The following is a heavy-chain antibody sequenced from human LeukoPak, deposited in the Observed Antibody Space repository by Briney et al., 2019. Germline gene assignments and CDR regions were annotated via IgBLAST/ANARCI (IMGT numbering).Heavy chain of an antibody. V-gene: IGHV3-7*03. CDR3: ARRNAMDV. CDR2: INRDGSER. J-gene: IGHJ6*02. CDR1: GFTFRNYW. Sequence: GGSLRLSCAVSGFTFRNYWMTWVRQAPGKGLEWVANINRDGSERYYVDSVKGRFTISRDGAKSSLYLQMNSLRAEDTAVYYCARRNAMDVWGQGTTVIVFS.